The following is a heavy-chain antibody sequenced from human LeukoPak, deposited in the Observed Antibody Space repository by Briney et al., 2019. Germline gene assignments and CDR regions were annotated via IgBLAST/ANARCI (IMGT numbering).Heavy chain of an antibody. J-gene: IGHJ6*02. V-gene: IGHV1-69*01. D-gene: IGHD3-3*01. CDR1: GGTFSSYA. CDR2: IIPIFGTA. CDR3: ARDVYYDFWGVYYYYGMDV. Sequence: ASVKVSCKASGGTFSSYATSWVRQDPGQGLEWMGGIIPIFGTANYAQKCQGRVTITADESTSTAYMELSSLRSEDTAVYYCARDVYYDFWGVYYYYGMDVWGQGTTVTVSS.